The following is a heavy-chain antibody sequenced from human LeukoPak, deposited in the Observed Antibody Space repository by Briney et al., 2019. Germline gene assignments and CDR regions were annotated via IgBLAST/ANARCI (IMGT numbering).Heavy chain of an antibody. Sequence: GGSLRLSCAASGFTFSNYWMTWVRQAPGKGLEWVAHINQDGSKEYYMDSVKARFTISRDNAKNSLSLQMNSLRAEDTAVYYCTRVRWEQGFDYWGQGTLVTVSS. CDR2: INQDGSKE. D-gene: IGHD1-26*01. J-gene: IGHJ4*02. CDR3: TRVRWEQGFDY. V-gene: IGHV3-7*01. CDR1: GFTFSNYW.